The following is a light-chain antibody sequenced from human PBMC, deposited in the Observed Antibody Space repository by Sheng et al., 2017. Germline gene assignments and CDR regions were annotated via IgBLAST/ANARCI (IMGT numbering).Light chain of an antibody. J-gene: IGLJ2*01. Sequence: SYELTQPPSVSVSPGQTASITCSGDKLGDKFACWYQQRAGQSPVLVIYQDTKRPSGIPERFSGSNSGNTATLTISGTQALDAADYYCQAWDGSNVVFGGGTKLTVL. CDR3: QAWDGSNVV. CDR2: QDT. V-gene: IGLV3-1*01. CDR1: KLGDKF.